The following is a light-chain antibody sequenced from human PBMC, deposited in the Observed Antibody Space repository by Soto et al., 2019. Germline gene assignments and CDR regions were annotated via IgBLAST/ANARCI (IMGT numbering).Light chain of an antibody. V-gene: IGKV3-15*01. J-gene: IGKJ1*01. CDR2: GAS. CDR3: QQYNNWWT. CDR1: QSVSSN. Sequence: EIVMTQSPATLSVSPGERATLSCRASQSVSSNLAWYQKKPGQAPRLLIYGASTRATGIPTRFSGSGSGTEFTLTISSLQSEDFAVYYSQQYNNWWTFGQGTRVEIK.